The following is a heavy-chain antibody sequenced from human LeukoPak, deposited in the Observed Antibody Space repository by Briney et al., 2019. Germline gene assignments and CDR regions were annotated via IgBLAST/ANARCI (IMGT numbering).Heavy chain of an antibody. V-gene: IGHV3-23*01. Sequence: GGSLRLSCAASGFTFSSYGMSWVRQAPGKGLEWVSAISGSGGSTYYADSMKGRFTTSRDNSKNTLYLQMNSLRAEDTAVYYCAKGRWLQLSHFDYWGQGALVTVSS. J-gene: IGHJ4*02. CDR1: GFTFSSYG. CDR2: ISGSGGST. CDR3: AKGRWLQLSHFDY. D-gene: IGHD5-12*01.